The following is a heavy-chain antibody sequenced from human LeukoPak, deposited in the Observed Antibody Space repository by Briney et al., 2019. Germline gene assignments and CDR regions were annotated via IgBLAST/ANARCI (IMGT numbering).Heavy chain of an antibody. J-gene: IGHJ6*03. Sequence: GASVKVSCKASGYTFTSYDINWVRQATGQGLEWMGWMNPNSGNTGYAQKFQGRVTMTRNTSISTAYMELSSLRSEDTAVYYCASESVLEWLFSNYYYYYMDVWGKGTTVTVSS. CDR2: MNPNSGNT. D-gene: IGHD3-3*01. CDR3: ASESVLEWLFSNYYYYYMDV. CDR1: GYTFTSYD. V-gene: IGHV1-8*01.